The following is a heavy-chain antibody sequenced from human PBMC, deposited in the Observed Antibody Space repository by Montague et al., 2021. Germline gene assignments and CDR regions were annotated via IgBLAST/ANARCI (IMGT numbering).Heavy chain of an antibody. Sequence: SLRLSCAASGFPFSSYAMSWVRQAPGKGLEWVSTLTSNGAYTYHXDAVEGRFTISRDNSKNTLYLQMNSLRVEDTAVYFCANEGTTSPGYLQYWGQGTLVTVSS. D-gene: IGHD1-1*01. CDR2: LTSNGAYT. J-gene: IGHJ1*01. CDR1: GFPFSSYA. CDR3: ANEGTTSPGYLQY. V-gene: IGHV3-23*01.